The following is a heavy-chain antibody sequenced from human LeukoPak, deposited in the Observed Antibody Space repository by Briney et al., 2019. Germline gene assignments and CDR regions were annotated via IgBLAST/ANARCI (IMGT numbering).Heavy chain of an antibody. J-gene: IGHJ4*02. CDR1: GGSISSSSYY. V-gene: IGHV4-39*07. D-gene: IGHD5-18*01. Sequence: SETLSLTCTVSGGSISSSSYYWGWIRQPPGKGLEWIGSIYYSGSTYYSPSLKSRVTISVDTSKNQFSLKLSSVTAADTAVYYCARDRVATASIWGQGTLVTVSS. CDR3: ARDRVATASI. CDR2: IYYSGST.